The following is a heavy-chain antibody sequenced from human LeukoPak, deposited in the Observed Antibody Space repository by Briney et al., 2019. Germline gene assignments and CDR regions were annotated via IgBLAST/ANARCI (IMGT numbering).Heavy chain of an antibody. D-gene: IGHD3-10*01. Sequence: AGSLRLSCVVSGFTFSGHEMNWVRQAPGKGLEWVAHISATGATTYFADFARGRFTISRDNAKNSVWLQMSSLGAEDSAIYYCAAQYGSGSPFFFYAMDVWGPGTTVTVSS. CDR2: ISATGATT. V-gene: IGHV3-48*03. CDR3: AAQYGSGSPFFFYAMDV. CDR1: GFTFSGHE. J-gene: IGHJ6*02.